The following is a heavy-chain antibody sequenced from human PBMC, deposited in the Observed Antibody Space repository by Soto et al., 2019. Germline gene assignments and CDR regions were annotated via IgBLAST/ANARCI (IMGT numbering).Heavy chain of an antibody. CDR2: IYPGDSDT. V-gene: IGHV5-51*01. Sequence: GESLKISCKGSGYTFTNYWIGWVRQMPGKGLEWMGIIYPGDSDTKYNPSFQGQVTISADRSITTTYLQWSSLKASDTAIYYCAASIFYYGMDVWGQGTTVTVSS. J-gene: IGHJ6*02. CDR3: AASIFYYGMDV. CDR1: GYTFTNYW.